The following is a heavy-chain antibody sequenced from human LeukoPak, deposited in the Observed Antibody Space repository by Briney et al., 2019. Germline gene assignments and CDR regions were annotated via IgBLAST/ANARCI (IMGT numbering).Heavy chain of an antibody. J-gene: IGHJ4*02. CDR2: IYHSGST. Sequence: SETLSLTCTVSGYSISSGYYWGWIRQPPGKGLEWIGSIYHSGSTYYNPSLKSRVTISVDTSKNQFSLKLSSVTAADTAVYYCARDPDYDSSGYYFDCWGQGTLVTVSS. CDR1: GYSISSGYY. V-gene: IGHV4-38-2*02. D-gene: IGHD3-22*01. CDR3: ARDPDYDSSGYYFDC.